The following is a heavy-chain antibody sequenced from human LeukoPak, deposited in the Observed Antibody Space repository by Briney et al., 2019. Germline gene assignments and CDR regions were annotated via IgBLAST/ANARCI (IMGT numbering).Heavy chain of an antibody. CDR3: TRDVSYYYGSGSYMVNWFDP. Sequence: GGSLRLSCTASGFTFGDYAMSWVRQAPGKGLEWVGFIRSKAYGGTTEYAASVKGRFTISRDDSKSIAYLQMNSLKTEDTAVYYCTRDVSYYYGSGSYMVNWFDPWGQGTLVTVSS. D-gene: IGHD3-10*01. J-gene: IGHJ5*02. V-gene: IGHV3-49*04. CDR2: IRSKAYGGTT. CDR1: GFTFGDYA.